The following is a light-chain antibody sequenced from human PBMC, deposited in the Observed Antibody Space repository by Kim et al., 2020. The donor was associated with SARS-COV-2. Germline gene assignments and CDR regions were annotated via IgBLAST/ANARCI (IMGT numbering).Light chain of an antibody. CDR3: QQYNNWPGT. V-gene: IGKV3D-15*03. J-gene: IGKJ2*01. Sequence: EIVMTQSPATLSVSPVERATLSCRASQSVSSSLAWYQQKPGQAPGLLIYGASIRATGVPARFSGSGSGTEFTLTISILQSEDFAVYYCQQYNNWPGTFGQGTKLEI. CDR1: QSVSSS. CDR2: GAS.